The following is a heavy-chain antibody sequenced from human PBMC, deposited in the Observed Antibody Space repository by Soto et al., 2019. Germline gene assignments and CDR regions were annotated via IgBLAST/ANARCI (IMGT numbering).Heavy chain of an antibody. CDR2: IIPIFSSR. Sequence: QVQLVQSGAEVKKPGSSVKVSCKTSRDTFNKYAFNWVRQAPGQVLEWMGWIIPIFSSRNYAEKFQGRVTITADDSTSTAYMELRSLRFEDTAVYYCARGETYLGVWGQGNTVNVSS. V-gene: IGHV1-69*01. J-gene: IGHJ6*02. CDR1: RDTFNKYA. CDR3: ARGETYLGV. D-gene: IGHD3-16*01.